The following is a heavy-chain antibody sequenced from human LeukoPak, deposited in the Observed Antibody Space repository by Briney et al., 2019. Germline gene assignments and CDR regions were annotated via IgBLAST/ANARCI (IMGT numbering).Heavy chain of an antibody. CDR2: IKQDGSEI. Sequence: GGSLRLSRATSGFTFSSYWMSWVRQAPGKGLEWVANIKQDGSEIYYVDSVRGRFTISRDNAKNSLYLQMNSLRAGDTAVYFCARDNMQGYYFDYWGQGTLVTVSS. CDR1: GFTFSSYW. J-gene: IGHJ4*02. V-gene: IGHV3-7*01. CDR3: ARDNMQGYYFDY.